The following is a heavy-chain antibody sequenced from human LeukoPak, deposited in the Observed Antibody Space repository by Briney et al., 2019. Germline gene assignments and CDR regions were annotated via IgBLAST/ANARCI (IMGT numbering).Heavy chain of an antibody. CDR2: INHSGST. Sequence: PSETLSLTCAVYGGSFSGYYWSWIRQPPGKGLEWIGEINHSGSTNYNPSLKSRVTISVDTSKNQFSLKLSSVTAADTAVYYCARGTVDIVLVPAAIVTSGVFDYWGQGTLVTVSS. V-gene: IGHV4-34*01. J-gene: IGHJ4*02. D-gene: IGHD2-2*02. CDR3: ARGTVDIVLVPAAIVTSGVFDY. CDR1: GGSFSGYY.